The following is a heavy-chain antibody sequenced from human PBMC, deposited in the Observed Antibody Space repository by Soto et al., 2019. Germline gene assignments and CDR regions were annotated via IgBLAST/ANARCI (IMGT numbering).Heavy chain of an antibody. CDR1: GFTFSSYE. J-gene: IGHJ5*02. CDR3: ARDEGSSWYGVSWFDP. Sequence: ESGGGLVQPGGSLRLSCAASGFTFSSYEMNWVRQAPGKGLEWVSYISSSGSTIYYADSVKGRFTISRDNAKNSLYLQMNSLRAEDTAVYYCARDEGSSWYGVSWFDPWGQGTLVTVSS. V-gene: IGHV3-48*03. D-gene: IGHD6-13*01. CDR2: ISSSGSTI.